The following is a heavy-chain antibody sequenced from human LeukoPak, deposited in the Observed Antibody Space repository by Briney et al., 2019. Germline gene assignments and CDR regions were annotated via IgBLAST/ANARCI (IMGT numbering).Heavy chain of an antibody. D-gene: IGHD3-9*01. CDR1: GFTFSSYA. CDR3: ARAGYYDILTGLDY. CDR2: ISGSGGST. V-gene: IGHV3-23*01. J-gene: IGHJ4*02. Sequence: GGSLRLSCAASGFTFSSYAMSWVRQAPGKGLEWVSAISGSGGSTYYADSVKGRFTISRDNSKNTLYLQMNSLRAEDTAVYYCARAGYYDILTGLDYWGQGTLVTVSS.